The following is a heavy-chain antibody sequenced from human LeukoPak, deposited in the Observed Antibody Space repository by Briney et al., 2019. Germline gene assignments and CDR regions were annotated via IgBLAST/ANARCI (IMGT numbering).Heavy chain of an antibody. D-gene: IGHD2-21*01. J-gene: IGHJ4*02. V-gene: IGHV3-74*01. Sequence: PGGSLRLSCAASEFTFSSYWMHWVRQAPGKGLVWVSRIKGDGSSTTYADSVKGRFTISSDNAKNTLYLQMNSLTAEATAVYYCARGAYCGGDCPLPNSLYWGRGTLVTVSS. CDR2: IKGDGSST. CDR1: EFTFSSYW. CDR3: ARGAYCGGDCPLPNSLY.